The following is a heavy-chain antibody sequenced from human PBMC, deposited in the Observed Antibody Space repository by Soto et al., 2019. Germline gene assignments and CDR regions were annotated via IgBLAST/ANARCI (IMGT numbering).Heavy chain of an antibody. CDR3: ASSEIQGPIDY. Sequence: SETLSLTCTVSGGSISSSSYYWGWIRQPPGKGLEWIGSIYYSGSTYYNPSLKSRVTISVDTSKNQFSLKLTSVTAVDTAVYYCASSEIQGPIDYWGQGTLVTVSS. CDR2: IYYSGST. CDR1: GGSISSSSYY. D-gene: IGHD6-25*01. V-gene: IGHV4-39*07. J-gene: IGHJ4*02.